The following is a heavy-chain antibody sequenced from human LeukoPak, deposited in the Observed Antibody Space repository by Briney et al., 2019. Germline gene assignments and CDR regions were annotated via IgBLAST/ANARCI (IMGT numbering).Heavy chain of an antibody. V-gene: IGHV1-18*01. CDR3: ARDRCHWGSCVWGGFDT. D-gene: IGHD7-27*01. J-gene: IGHJ3*02. CDR2: ISAYNGNT. Sequence: ASVKVSCKASGYTFTSYGISWVRQAPGQGLEWMGWISAYNGNTNYAQKLQGRVTMTIDTATSTAYMELRSLKIDDTATYYCARDRCHWGSCVWGGFDTWGQGTMVTVSS. CDR1: GYTFTSYG.